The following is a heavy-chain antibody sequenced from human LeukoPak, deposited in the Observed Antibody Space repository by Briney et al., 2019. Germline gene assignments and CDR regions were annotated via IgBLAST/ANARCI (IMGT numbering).Heavy chain of an antibody. CDR1: GFTVSTHY. CDR3: ARGLGYCTSTTCLLPFDY. CDR2: IYSGGST. Sequence: GGSLRLSCAASGFTVSTHYMTWVRQAPGKGLERVSVIYSGGSTYYADSVKGRFTVSRDNSKNTLYLQMNSLRAEDTAMYYCARGLGYCTSTTCLLPFDYWGQGTLVTVSS. J-gene: IGHJ4*02. D-gene: IGHD2-2*01. V-gene: IGHV3-53*01.